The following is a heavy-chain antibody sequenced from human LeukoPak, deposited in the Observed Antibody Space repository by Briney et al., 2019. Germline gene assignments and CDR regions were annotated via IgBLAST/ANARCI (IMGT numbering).Heavy chain of an antibody. CDR1: GGSISSYY. Sequence: SETLSLTCTVSGGSISSYYWSWIRQPAGKGLEWIGRIYTSGSTNYNPSLKSRVTMSVDTSKNQFSLKLSSVTAADTAVYYCARANDYGVHPWFDPWGQGTLVTVSS. J-gene: IGHJ5*02. V-gene: IGHV4-4*07. D-gene: IGHD4-17*01. CDR2: IYTSGST. CDR3: ARANDYGVHPWFDP.